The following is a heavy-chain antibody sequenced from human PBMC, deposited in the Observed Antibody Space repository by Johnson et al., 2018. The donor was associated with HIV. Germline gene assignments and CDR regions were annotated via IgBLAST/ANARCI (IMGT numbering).Heavy chain of an antibody. J-gene: IGHJ3*02. CDR1: GFTFNIHG. V-gene: IGHV3-30*02. Sequence: QVQLVESGGGVVQPGGSLRVPCAASGFTFNIHGVHWVRRAPGKGLEWVAYIQNDGSNKYYRDSVKGRITVSRDISKNTLYLQMNSLRAEDTAVYYCAKDRGYGGNLDAFDIWGQGTMVTVSS. CDR2: IQNDGSNK. CDR3: AKDRGYGGNLDAFDI. D-gene: IGHD4-23*01.